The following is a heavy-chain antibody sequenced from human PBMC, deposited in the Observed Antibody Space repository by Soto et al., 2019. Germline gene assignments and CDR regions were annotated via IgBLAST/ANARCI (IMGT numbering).Heavy chain of an antibody. J-gene: IGHJ4*02. CDR3: AKDTGMKGGLFDY. CDR2: ISGSGGST. V-gene: IGHV3-23*01. CDR1: GFTFSSYA. D-gene: IGHD2-8*02. Sequence: GGSLRLSCAASGFTFSSYAMSWVRQAPGKGLEGVSAISGSGGSTYYADSVKGRFTISRDNSKNTLYLKMNSLRAEGTAVYYCAKDTGMKGGLFDYWGQGTLVTVSS.